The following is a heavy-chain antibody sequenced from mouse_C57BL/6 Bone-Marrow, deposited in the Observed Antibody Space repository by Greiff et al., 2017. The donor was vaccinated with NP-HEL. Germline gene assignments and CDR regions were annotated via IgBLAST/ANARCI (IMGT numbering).Heavy chain of an antibody. CDR2: IYPRSGNT. D-gene: IGHD2-2*01. J-gene: IGHJ2*01. CDR1: GYTFTSYG. CDR3: AREGLGLRLFDY. V-gene: IGHV1-81*01. Sequence: QVQLQQSGAELARPGASVKLSCKASGYTFTSYGISWVKQRTGQGLEWIGEIYPRSGNTYYNEKFKGKATLTADKSSSTAYMELRSLTSEDSAVYFCAREGLGLRLFDYWGQGTTLTVSS.